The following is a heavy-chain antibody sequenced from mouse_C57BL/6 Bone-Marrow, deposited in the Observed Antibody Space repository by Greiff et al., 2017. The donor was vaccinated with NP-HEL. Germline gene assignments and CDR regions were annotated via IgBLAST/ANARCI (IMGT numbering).Heavy chain of an antibody. V-gene: IGHV1-26*01. Sequence: EVQLQQSGPELVKPGASVKISCKASGYTFTDYYMNWVKQSHGKSLEWIGDINPNNGGTSYNQKFKGKATLTEDKSSSTAYMELRSLTSEDSAVYYCARPAWFAYWGQGTLVTVSA. CDR1: GYTFTDYY. CDR3: ARPAWFAY. CDR2: INPNNGGT. J-gene: IGHJ3*01.